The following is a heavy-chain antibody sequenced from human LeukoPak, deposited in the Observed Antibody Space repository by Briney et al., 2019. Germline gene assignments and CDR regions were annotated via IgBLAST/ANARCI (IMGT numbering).Heavy chain of an antibody. Sequence: PGRSLRLSCAASRFTFDDYAMHWVPQAPGKGLEWVSGISWNSGSIDYADSVKGRFTISRDNAKNSLFLQMNSLRAEDMALYYCAKDEFVASDFTGAFDIWGQGTMVTVSS. CDR2: ISWNSGSI. CDR3: AKDEFVASDFTGAFDI. V-gene: IGHV3-9*03. D-gene: IGHD2-8*02. CDR1: RFTFDDYA. J-gene: IGHJ3*02.